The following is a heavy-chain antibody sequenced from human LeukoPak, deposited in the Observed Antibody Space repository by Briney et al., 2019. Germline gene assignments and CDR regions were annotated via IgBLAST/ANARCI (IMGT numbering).Heavy chain of an antibody. Sequence: PSETLSLTCTVSGGSISSYYWSWIRQPAGKGLEWIGRTYISGSTNYNPSLKSRVTISVDKSKNQFSLKLRSVTAADTAVYYCARDSAPCSSTSCYAGFLGYWGQGTLVTVSS. J-gene: IGHJ4*02. CDR1: GGSISSYY. CDR3: ARDSAPCSSTSCYAGFLGY. CDR2: TYISGST. D-gene: IGHD2-2*01. V-gene: IGHV4-4*07.